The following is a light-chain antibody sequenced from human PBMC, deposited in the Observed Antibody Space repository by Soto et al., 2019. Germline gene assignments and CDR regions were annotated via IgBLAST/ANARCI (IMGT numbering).Light chain of an antibody. CDR3: QQYNNWPSWT. J-gene: IGKJ1*01. CDR1: QSVSSSD. CDR2: GAS. V-gene: IGKV3-15*01. Sequence: EVVLPQSPGTLSLSPGERATLSCRARQSVSSSDLAWYQQKPGQAPRLLIYGASTRATGIPARFSGSGSGTEFTLTISSLQSEDFAVYYCQQYNNWPSWTVGQGTKVDIK.